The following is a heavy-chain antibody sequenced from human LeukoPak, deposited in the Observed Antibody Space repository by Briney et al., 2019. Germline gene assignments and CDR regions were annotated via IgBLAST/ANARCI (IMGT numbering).Heavy chain of an antibody. J-gene: IGHJ4*02. D-gene: IGHD2-15*01. CDR3: ATSPRGWYYFDY. Sequence: GGSLRPSCAASGFTFSTYVMSWVRQAPGQALEWVSGIRGSGGTTYYADSVKGRFTISRDNSKNTPYLQMNSLRAEDTAVYYCATSPRGWYYFDYWGQGTLVTVSS. CDR1: GFTFSTYV. CDR2: IRGSGGTT. V-gene: IGHV3-23*01.